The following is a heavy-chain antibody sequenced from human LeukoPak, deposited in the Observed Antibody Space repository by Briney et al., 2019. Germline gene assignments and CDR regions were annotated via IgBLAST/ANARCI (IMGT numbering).Heavy chain of an antibody. CDR2: IWYDGSNE. V-gene: IGHV3-33*01. CDR1: GFTFSSYG. D-gene: IGHD3-22*01. Sequence: PGGSLRLSCAASGFTFSSYGMHWVRQAPGKGLEWVAVIWYDGSNEYYADSVKGRFTISRDNSKNTLYLQMNSLRAEDTAVYYCARTSITMIVGNLDYWGQGTLVTVSS. J-gene: IGHJ4*02. CDR3: ARTSITMIVGNLDY.